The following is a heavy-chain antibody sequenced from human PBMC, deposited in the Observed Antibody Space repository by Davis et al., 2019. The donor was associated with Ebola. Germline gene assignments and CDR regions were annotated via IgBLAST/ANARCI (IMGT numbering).Heavy chain of an antibody. CDR3: ARVYYYVVS. V-gene: IGHV3-21*01. Sequence: GGSLRLSCAASGFTFGSYSMSWVRQAPGKGLEWVSCISTSSTYIYYADSVKGRFTISRDNAKNSLYLQMNSLRAEDTAVYYCARVYYYVVSWGQGTLVTVSS. CDR1: GFTFGSYS. D-gene: IGHD3-10*02. J-gene: IGHJ4*02. CDR2: ISTSSTYI.